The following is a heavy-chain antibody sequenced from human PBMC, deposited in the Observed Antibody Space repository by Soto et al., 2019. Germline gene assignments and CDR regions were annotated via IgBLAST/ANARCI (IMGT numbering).Heavy chain of an antibody. Sequence: ASVKVSWKACGYILTNYAIHWVRQAPGQRLEWMGWINAGNGKTKYSQNFQGRVTMTTATSTSTADMELRSLRSDDTAVYYCARDRGSYALDYWAQGTLVTVSS. CDR3: ARDRGSYALDY. D-gene: IGHD1-26*01. J-gene: IGHJ4*02. CDR2: INAGNGKT. CDR1: GYILTNYA. V-gene: IGHV1-3*01.